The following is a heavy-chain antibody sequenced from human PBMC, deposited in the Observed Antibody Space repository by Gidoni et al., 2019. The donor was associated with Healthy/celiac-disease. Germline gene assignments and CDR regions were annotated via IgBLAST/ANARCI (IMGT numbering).Heavy chain of an antibody. CDR3: ARVARRDTYYDILTGSDFDY. J-gene: IGHJ4*02. CDR2: IYYSGST. V-gene: IGHV4-39*07. D-gene: IGHD3-9*01. Sequence: QLQLQESGPGLVKPSETLSLTCTVSGGSISSSSYYWGWIRQPPGKGLEWIGSIYYSGSTYYNPSLKSRVTISVDTSKNQFSLKLSSVTAADTAVYYCARVARRDTYYDILTGSDFDYWGQGTLVTVSS. CDR1: GGSISSSSYY.